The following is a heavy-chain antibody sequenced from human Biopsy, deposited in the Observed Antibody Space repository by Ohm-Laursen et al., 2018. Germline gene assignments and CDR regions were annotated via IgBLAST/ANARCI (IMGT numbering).Heavy chain of an antibody. Sequence: GTLSLTWSLSGYSIIPSGPENWSWIRQPPGQGLQYIGFIYSGGNTNYNPSLRSRVTMSVDTSKNQFSLRLNSVTAADTAVYYCARGMRTTGWPYFDYWGQGILVTVSS. V-gene: IGHV4-61*01. CDR1: GYSIIPSGPEN. CDR2: IYSGGNT. D-gene: IGHD2/OR15-2a*01. J-gene: IGHJ4*02. CDR3: ARGMRTTGWPYFDY.